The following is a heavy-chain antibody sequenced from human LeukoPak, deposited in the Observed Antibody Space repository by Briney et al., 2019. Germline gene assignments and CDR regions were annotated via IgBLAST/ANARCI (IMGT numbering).Heavy chain of an antibody. J-gene: IGHJ6*03. CDR2: IIPIFGTA. V-gene: IGHV1-69*05. CDR3: ANSIAAAGTVYYYMDV. D-gene: IGHD6-13*01. CDR1: GGTFSSYA. Sequence: ASVKVSCKASGGTFSSYAIGWVRQAPGQGLEWMGGIIPIFGTANYAQKFQGRVTITTDESTSTAYMELSSLRSEDTAVYYCANSIAAAGTVYYYMDVWGKGTTVTVSS.